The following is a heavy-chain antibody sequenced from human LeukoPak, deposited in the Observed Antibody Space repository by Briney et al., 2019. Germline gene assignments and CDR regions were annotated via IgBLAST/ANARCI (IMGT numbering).Heavy chain of an antibody. J-gene: IGHJ4*02. CDR2: IIPIFGTA. Sequence: SVKVSCKASGGTFISYAISWVRQAPGQGLEWMGRIIPIFGTANYAQKFQGRVTITPDESTSTAYMELSSLRSEDTAVYYCARDLVGATNGHFDYWGQGTLVTVSS. CDR3: ARDLVGATNGHFDY. CDR1: GGTFISYA. D-gene: IGHD1-26*01. V-gene: IGHV1-69*13.